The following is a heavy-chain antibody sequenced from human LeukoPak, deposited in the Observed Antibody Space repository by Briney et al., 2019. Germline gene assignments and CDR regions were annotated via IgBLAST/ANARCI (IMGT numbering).Heavy chain of an antibody. CDR2: INTNSGGT. Sequence: ASVKVSCKASGYTFIGYYMNWVRQAPGQGLEWMGWINTNSGGTKYALKFQGRVTMTRDTSISTVYMELSRLRSDDTAVYYCTRDRSYCSGNSCYGGFDFWGLGTLVTVSS. D-gene: IGHD2-2*01. CDR3: TRDRSYCSGNSCYGGFDF. J-gene: IGHJ4*02. CDR1: GYTFIGYY. V-gene: IGHV1-2*02.